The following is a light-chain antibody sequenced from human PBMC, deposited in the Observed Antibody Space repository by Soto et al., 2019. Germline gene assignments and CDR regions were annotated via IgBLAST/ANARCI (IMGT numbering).Light chain of an antibody. CDR1: SSNIGAGHV. CDR3: QSYDNTLSASV. V-gene: IGLV1-40*01. Sequence: QSVLTQPPSVSGAPGQRVTISCTGGSSNIGAGHVVHWYQQFPGRAPNLIIYGSSNRPSGVPDRFSGSKSVTSASLAITGLQAEDEADSYCQSYDNTLSASVFGGGTQLTVL. J-gene: IGLJ2*01. CDR2: GSS.